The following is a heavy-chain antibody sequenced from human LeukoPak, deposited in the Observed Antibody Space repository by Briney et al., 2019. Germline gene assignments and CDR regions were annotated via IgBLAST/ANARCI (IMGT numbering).Heavy chain of an antibody. V-gene: IGHV1-18*01. Sequence: ASVKVSCKASGYTFASYGITWVRQAPGQGLEWMGWISGYNGKRDSAQKFQGRLTMTIDISTSTAYMDLMNLTSDDAGLYFCARVRAGVSRSPVYPIQFWGAGTLVTVSS. CDR1: GYTFASYG. CDR2: ISGYNGKR. CDR3: ARVRAGVSRSPVYPIQF. D-gene: IGHD1-14*01. J-gene: IGHJ4*02.